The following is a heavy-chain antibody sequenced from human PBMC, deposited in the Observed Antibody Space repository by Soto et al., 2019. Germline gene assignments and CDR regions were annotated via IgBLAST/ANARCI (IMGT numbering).Heavy chain of an antibody. CDR3: ARVKGYYDILTGYSDYYYGMDV. J-gene: IGHJ6*02. CDR1: GGIFSSYT. CDR2: IIPILGIA. D-gene: IGHD3-9*01. V-gene: IGHV1-69*02. Sequence: QVQLVQSGAEVKKPGSSVKVSCKASGGIFSSYTISWVRQAPGQGLEWMGRIIPILGIANYAQKFQGRVTITGDKSTSTAYMELSSLRSEDTAVYYCARVKGYYDILTGYSDYYYGMDVWGQATTVTVSS.